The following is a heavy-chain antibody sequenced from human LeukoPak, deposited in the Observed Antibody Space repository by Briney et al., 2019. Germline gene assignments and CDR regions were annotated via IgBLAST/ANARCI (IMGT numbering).Heavy chain of an antibody. V-gene: IGHV3-30*04. CDR2: ISYDGSNK. J-gene: IGHJ4*02. CDR3: ARDPSGLLDY. CDR1: GFTFSSYA. Sequence: GRSLRLSCAASGFTFSSYAMHWVRQAPGKGLEWVAVISYDGSNKYYADSVKGRFTISRDNSKNTLYLQMNSLRAEDTAVYYCARDPSGLLDYWGQGTLVTVSS.